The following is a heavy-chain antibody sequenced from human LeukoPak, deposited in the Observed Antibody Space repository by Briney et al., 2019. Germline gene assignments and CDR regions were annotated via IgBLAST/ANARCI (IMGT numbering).Heavy chain of an antibody. Sequence: SETLSLTCTVSGHSISSGYYWGWIRQPPGKGLEWIGSIYHSGSTYYNPSLKSRVTISVDTSKNQFSLKLSSVTAADTAVYYCARADIVLMAYFDYWGQGTLVTVSS. D-gene: IGHD2-8*01. CDR1: GHSISSGYY. CDR2: IYHSGST. CDR3: ARADIVLMAYFDY. J-gene: IGHJ4*02. V-gene: IGHV4-38-2*02.